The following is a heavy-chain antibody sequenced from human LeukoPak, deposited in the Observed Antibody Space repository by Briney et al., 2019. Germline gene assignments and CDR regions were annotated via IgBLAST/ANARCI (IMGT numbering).Heavy chain of an antibody. D-gene: IGHD2-15*01. V-gene: IGHV3-48*02. Sequence: GGSLRLSCVASGFTFRTYSMNWDRQAPGKGLEWVSYISGGSSSVYYADSVKGRFTISRDNAKNSLYLQMNSLRDEDTAVYYCARGEYCSGVTCYSYFDPWGRGTLVTVSS. J-gene: IGHJ2*01. CDR3: ARGEYCSGVTCYSYFDP. CDR2: ISGGSSSV. CDR1: GFTFRTYS.